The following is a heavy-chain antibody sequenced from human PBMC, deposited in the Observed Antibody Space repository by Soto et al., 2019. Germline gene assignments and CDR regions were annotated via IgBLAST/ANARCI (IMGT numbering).Heavy chain of an antibody. CDR2: IIPIFGTA. V-gene: IGHV1-69*13. D-gene: IGHD6-13*01. CDR3: ARGEQQLDYFDY. Sequence: VKVSCKASGGTFSSYAISWVRQAPGQGLEWMGGIIPIFGTANYAQKFQGRVTITADESTSTAYMELSSLRSEDTAVYYCARGEQQLDYFDYWGQGTLVTVSS. CDR1: GGTFSSYA. J-gene: IGHJ4*02.